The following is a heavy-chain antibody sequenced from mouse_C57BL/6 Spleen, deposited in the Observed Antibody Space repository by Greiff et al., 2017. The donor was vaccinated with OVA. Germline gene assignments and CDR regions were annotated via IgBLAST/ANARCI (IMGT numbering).Heavy chain of an antibody. J-gene: IGHJ3*01. D-gene: IGHD1-1*01. CDR2: INPNNGGT. V-gene: IGHV1-22*01. Sequence: VQLKQSGPELVKPGASVKMSCKASGYTFTDYNMHWVKQSHGKSLEWIGYINPNNGGTSYNQKFKGKATLTVNKSSSTAYMELRSLTSEDSAVYYCARGAYGSPFAYWGQGTLVTVSA. CDR1: GYTFTDYN. CDR3: ARGAYGSPFAY.